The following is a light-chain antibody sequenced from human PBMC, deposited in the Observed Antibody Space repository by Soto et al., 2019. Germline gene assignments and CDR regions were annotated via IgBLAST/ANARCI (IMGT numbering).Light chain of an antibody. V-gene: IGLV1-40*01. CDR3: QSYDSSLSGWV. J-gene: IGLJ3*02. Sequence: QSVLTQPPSVSGAPGQRVTISCTGSNSNIGAGYDVHWYQQLPGTAPKLLIYGNSNRPSGVPDRFSGSKSGTSASLAITGLQAEDEADYYCQSYDSSLSGWVFGGGTQLTVL. CDR2: GNS. CDR1: NSNIGAGYD.